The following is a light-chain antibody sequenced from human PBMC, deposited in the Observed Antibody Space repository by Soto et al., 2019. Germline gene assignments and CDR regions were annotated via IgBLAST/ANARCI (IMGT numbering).Light chain of an antibody. CDR2: EVT. V-gene: IGLV2-14*01. CDR1: SSDIGGCNY. Sequence: QSALTQPASVSGSPGQSITISCTGTSSDIGGCNYVSWYQQHPGRAPKVLIYEVTNRPSGVSNRFSGSKSGNTASLTTSGLQAEDEADYYCSSYTSSSTLVVFGGGTKVTVL. J-gene: IGLJ2*01. CDR3: SSYTSSSTLVV.